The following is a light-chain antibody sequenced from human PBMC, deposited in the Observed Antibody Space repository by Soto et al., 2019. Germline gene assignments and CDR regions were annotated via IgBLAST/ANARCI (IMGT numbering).Light chain of an antibody. CDR2: WAS. CDR3: QQYGSSGT. Sequence: DIVMPQSPDSLAVSLGERATINCKSSQSSFYSSNNKNYLAWYQQRPGQPPRLLIYWASTRESGVPDRFSGSGSGTDFALTISSLQAEDVAVYYCQQYGSSGTFGQGTKVDTK. CDR1: QSSFYSSNNKNY. J-gene: IGKJ1*01. V-gene: IGKV4-1*01.